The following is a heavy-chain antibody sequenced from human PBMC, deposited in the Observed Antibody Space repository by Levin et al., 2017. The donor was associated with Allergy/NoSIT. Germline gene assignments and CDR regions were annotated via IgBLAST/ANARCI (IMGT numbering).Heavy chain of an antibody. CDR2: ISSSSTYI. V-gene: IGHV3-21*01. D-gene: IGHD6-6*01. CDR3: ASDGSYDTLDV. Sequence: PGGSLRLSCAASGFTFSGYTLNWVRQAPGKGLEWVSSISSSSTYIYYADSLKGRFTISRDDAKNSLSLQMNSLRVEDTAVYYCASDGSYDTLDVWGQGTMVTVSS. J-gene: IGHJ3*01. CDR1: GFTFSGYT.